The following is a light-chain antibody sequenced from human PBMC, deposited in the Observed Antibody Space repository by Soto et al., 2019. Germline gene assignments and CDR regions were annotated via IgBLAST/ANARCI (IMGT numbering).Light chain of an antibody. CDR3: SSFTSSTSYV. V-gene: IGLV2-14*03. CDR2: DVS. CDR1: SSDIGGYNF. Sequence: QSALTQPASVSGSHGQSITISCTGTSSDIGGYNFVSWYQQHPDKAPKLMIYDVSNRPSGVSNRFSGSKSGNTASLSISGLQADDEADYYCSSFTSSTSYVFGTGTKVTVL. J-gene: IGLJ1*01.